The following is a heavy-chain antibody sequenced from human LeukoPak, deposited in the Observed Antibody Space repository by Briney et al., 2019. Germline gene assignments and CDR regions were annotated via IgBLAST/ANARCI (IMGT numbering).Heavy chain of an antibody. Sequence: KPSETPSLTCTVSGCSISSSSYYLGWLRQPPGKGLEWIGSIYYSGSTYYNPSLKSRVTIPVDTSKNQFSLKLSSVTAADTAVYYCARRYSSSWYAWFDPWGQGTLVTVSS. J-gene: IGHJ5*02. CDR3: ARRYSSSWYAWFDP. CDR2: IYYSGST. CDR1: GCSISSSSYY. D-gene: IGHD6-13*01. V-gene: IGHV4-39*01.